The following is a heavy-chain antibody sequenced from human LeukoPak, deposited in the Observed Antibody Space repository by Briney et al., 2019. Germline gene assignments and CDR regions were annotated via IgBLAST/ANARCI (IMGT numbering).Heavy chain of an antibody. V-gene: IGHV4-39*01. Sequence: SETLSLTCTASGSSISSSSYYWGWIRQPPGKGLEWIGSIYYSGSTYYNPSLKSRVTISVDTSKNQFSLKLSSVTAADTAVYYCARHPLGITFGGVIVSNYFDYWGQGTLVTVSP. J-gene: IGHJ4*02. CDR2: IYYSGST. CDR3: ARHPLGITFGGVIVSNYFDY. CDR1: GSSISSSSYY. D-gene: IGHD3-16*02.